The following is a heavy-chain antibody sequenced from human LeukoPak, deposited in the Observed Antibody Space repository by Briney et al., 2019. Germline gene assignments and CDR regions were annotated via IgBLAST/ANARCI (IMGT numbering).Heavy chain of an antibody. D-gene: IGHD2-15*01. J-gene: IGHJ6*03. V-gene: IGHV3-23*01. CDR1: GLTFRCYG. CDR3: AKNGDRGAYCSGGTCYPYYYYYMDV. CDR2: ISTTGCTP. Sequence: GGSLRLLRSASGLTFRCYGMSWVRQAAGRGLDWVSAISTTGCTPYFAVSVRGRFNIFRDNSRNTLYLQMNSLRAEDTAIYYCAKNGDRGAYCSGGTCYPYYYYYMDVWGKGTTVTISS.